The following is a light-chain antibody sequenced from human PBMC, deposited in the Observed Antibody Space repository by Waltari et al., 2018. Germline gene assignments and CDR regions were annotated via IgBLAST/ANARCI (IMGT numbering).Light chain of an antibody. CDR3: QQHGTLPAT. Sequence: EIVLTQSPGTASLSPGERVTLSCRASQSVGSSSLAWYQQKPGQAPRLVFYRASRRATGIADRFSGSGSGTDFSLTISRLEPEDFAVYYCQQHGTLPATFGQGTKVEIK. CDR1: QSVGSSS. J-gene: IGKJ1*01. V-gene: IGKV3-20*01. CDR2: RAS.